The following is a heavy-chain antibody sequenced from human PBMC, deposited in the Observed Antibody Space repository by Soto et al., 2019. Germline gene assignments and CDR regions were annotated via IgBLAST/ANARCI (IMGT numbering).Heavy chain of an antibody. D-gene: IGHD3-22*01. CDR3: ARTGPYSSGDN. V-gene: IGHV4-31*03. CDR1: GGSITSGGYY. CDR2: IYYSGNT. Sequence: SETLSLTCTVSGGSITSGGYYWSWIRQHPGKGLEWIGYIYYSGNTDYSPSLKSRVTISVDMSKNEFSLKLTSVTAADTAVYYCARTGPYSSGDNWGQGTLVTVSS. J-gene: IGHJ4*02.